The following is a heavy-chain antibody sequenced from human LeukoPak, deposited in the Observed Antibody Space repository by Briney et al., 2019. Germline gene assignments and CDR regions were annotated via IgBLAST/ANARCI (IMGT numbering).Heavy chain of an antibody. CDR3: ARDRWRRYCSGGSCYHYYYYTDV. Sequence: GGSLRLSCAASGFTVSSSYMNWVRQAPGKGLEWVSVIYSGGSTYYADSVKGRFTISRDNSKNTLYLQMNSLRAEDTAVYYCARDRWRRYCSGGSCYHYYYYTDVWGKGTTVTISS. CDR1: GFTVSSSY. V-gene: IGHV3-66*01. CDR2: IYSGGST. D-gene: IGHD2-15*01. J-gene: IGHJ6*03.